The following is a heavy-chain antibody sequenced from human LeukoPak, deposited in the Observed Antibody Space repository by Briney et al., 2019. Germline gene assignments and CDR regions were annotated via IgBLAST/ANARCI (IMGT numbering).Heavy chain of an antibody. J-gene: IGHJ6*03. CDR2: IHSGETT. Sequence: SETPSLTCTVSGDSISDDYYTWMRQPAGKGLEWIGRIHSGETTNYNPSLMSRVTLSIDKSKKHISLRLTSVTAADTALYYCARGNGSGYTKGYEHYYYYLDVWGKGTTVTVSS. CDR3: ARGNGSGYTKGYEHYYYYLDV. V-gene: IGHV4-4*07. D-gene: IGHD3-3*02. CDR1: GDSISDDY.